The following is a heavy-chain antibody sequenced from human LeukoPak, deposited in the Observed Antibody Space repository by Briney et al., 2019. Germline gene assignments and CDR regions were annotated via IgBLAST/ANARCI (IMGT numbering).Heavy chain of an antibody. Sequence: GRSLRLSCAASGFTFSSYGMHWVRQAPGKGLEWVSVIWYDGSNKYYADSVKGRFTTSRDNSKKTLYMQINSLRAEDTAVYYWARESPKLRYEDEWGQGTLVTVSS. J-gene: IGHJ4*02. CDR1: GFTFSSYG. V-gene: IGHV3-33*01. CDR2: IWYDGSNK. D-gene: IGHD3-9*01. CDR3: ARESPKLRYEDE.